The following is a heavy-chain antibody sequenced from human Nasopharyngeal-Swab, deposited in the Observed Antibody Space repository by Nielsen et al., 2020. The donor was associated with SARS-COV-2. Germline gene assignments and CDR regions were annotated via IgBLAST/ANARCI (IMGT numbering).Heavy chain of an antibody. Sequence: GESLKISCAASGFTFNTYSMNWVRQAPGKGLEWVSYINPRSTTMYYGDSVKGRFTISRDNAKNSLYLQMNSLRAEDTAVYYCVRAYSGHEGLFEYWGQGTLVTVSS. CDR2: INPRSTTM. CDR1: GFTFNTYS. V-gene: IGHV3-48*01. D-gene: IGHD5-12*01. J-gene: IGHJ4*02. CDR3: VRAYSGHEGLFEY.